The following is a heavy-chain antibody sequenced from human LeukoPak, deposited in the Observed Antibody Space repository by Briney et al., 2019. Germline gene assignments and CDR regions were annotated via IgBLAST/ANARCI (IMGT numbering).Heavy chain of an antibody. Sequence: ASVKVSCKASGDTFTDYYIYWVRQAPGQGLEWMGWINPNSGGTNYAQKFQGRVTMTWDTSILTAYMELSSLTSDDTAVYYCAASTVQNYYLYYGMDVWRQGTTVTVSS. J-gene: IGHJ6*02. CDR2: INPNSGGT. CDR3: AASTVQNYYLYYGMDV. CDR1: GDTFTDYY. V-gene: IGHV1-2*02. D-gene: IGHD4-17*01.